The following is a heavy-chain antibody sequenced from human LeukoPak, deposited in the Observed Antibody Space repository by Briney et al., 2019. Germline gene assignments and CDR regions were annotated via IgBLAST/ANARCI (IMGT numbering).Heavy chain of an antibody. D-gene: IGHD3-22*01. V-gene: IGHV1-18*01. CDR2: ISAYNGNT. J-gene: IGHJ4*02. CDR3: ARDWSEWLLHGEAFDY. CDR1: GYTFTSYG. Sequence: ASVKVSCKASGYTFTSYGISWARQAPGQGLEWMGWISAYNGNTNYAQKLQGRVTMTTDTSTSTAYMELRSLRSDDTAVYYCARDWSEWLLHGEAFDYWGQGTLVTVSS.